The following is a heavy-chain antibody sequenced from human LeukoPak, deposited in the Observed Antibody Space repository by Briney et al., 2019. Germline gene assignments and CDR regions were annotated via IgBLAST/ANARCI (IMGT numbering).Heavy chain of an antibody. CDR2: ISDSGGST. CDR1: RFTFSNYA. CDR3: AKDREIGIYYYYGMDV. V-gene: IGHV3-23*01. J-gene: IGHJ6*02. Sequence: GGSLRLSCAASRFTFSNYAMSWVRQAPGKGLEWVSGISDSGGSTYYADSVKGRFTISRDNSKNTLYLQMNSLRAEDTALYYCAKDREIGIYYYYGMDVWGQGTTVTASS. D-gene: IGHD2-21*01.